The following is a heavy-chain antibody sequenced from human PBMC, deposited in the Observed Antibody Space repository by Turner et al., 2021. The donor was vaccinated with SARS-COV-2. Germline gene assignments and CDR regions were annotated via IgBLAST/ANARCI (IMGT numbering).Heavy chain of an antibody. CDR1: GFTFSSYD. Sequence: EVQLLEAGGGLVQPGRSLRLSCAASGFTFSSYDMSWVREAPGKGLEWVSAISGGGGSTYYADSVKSRFTISRENSKNTLYLQMNSLRAEDTAVYYCAKDQFLRYYESSGYLNWFDPWGQGTLVTVSS. CDR2: ISGGGGST. J-gene: IGHJ5*02. V-gene: IGHV3-23*01. CDR3: AKDQFLRYYESSGYLNWFDP. D-gene: IGHD3-22*01.